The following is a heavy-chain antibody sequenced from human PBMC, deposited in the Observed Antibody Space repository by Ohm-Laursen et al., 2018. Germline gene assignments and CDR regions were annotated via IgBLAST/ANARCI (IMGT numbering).Heavy chain of an antibody. Sequence: ESSVKVSCKASGGTFSSYAISWVRQAPGQGLEWMGWINPNSGGTNYAQKFQGRVTMTRDTSISTAYMELSRLRSDDTAVYYCASVYDSSEIGAFDIWGQGTMVTVSS. CDR2: INPNSGGT. CDR3: ASVYDSSEIGAFDI. D-gene: IGHD3-22*01. CDR1: GGTFSSYA. V-gene: IGHV1-2*02. J-gene: IGHJ3*02.